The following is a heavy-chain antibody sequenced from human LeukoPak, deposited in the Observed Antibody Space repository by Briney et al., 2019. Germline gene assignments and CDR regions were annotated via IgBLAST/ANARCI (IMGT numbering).Heavy chain of an antibody. CDR1: GFTFSSYS. J-gene: IGHJ4*02. CDR3: ARDLIHRSGEANY. CDR2: ISSSSSYI. Sequence: KPGGSLRLSCAASGFTFSSYSMNWVRQAPGKGLEWVSSISSSSSYIYYADSVKGRFTISRDNAKNSLYLQMNSLRAEDTAVYYCARDLIHRSGEANYWGRGTLVTVSS. V-gene: IGHV3-21*04. D-gene: IGHD3-22*01.